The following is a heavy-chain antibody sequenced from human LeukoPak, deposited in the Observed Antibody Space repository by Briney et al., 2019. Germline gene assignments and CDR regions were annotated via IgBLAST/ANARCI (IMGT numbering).Heavy chain of an antibody. CDR1: GFTFSNYS. CDR2: ISSSSSYI. Sequence: PGGSLRLSCSASGFTFSNYSMNWVRQAPGKGLEWVSSISSSSSYIYYADSVKGRFTISRDTAKNSLYLQMNSLRAEDTAVYYCARPPAIAAAGTWGGQGTLVTVSS. D-gene: IGHD6-13*01. CDR3: ARPPAIAAAGTW. J-gene: IGHJ4*02. V-gene: IGHV3-21*01.